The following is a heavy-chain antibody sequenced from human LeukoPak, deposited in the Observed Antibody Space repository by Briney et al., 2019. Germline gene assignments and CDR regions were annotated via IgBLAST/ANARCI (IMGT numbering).Heavy chain of an antibody. V-gene: IGHV7-4-1*02. D-gene: IGHD3-22*01. CDR2: IRTSTGSP. J-gene: IGHJ4*02. Sequence: GASVKVSCKASGYTFTSYAINWVRQAPGQGLEYMGWIRTSTGSPTYAQGFTGRFVFSVDTSVNTAYLQISSLKAEDTAVYYCARDPNHYYDSSGYYGDCWGQGTLVTVSS. CDR3: ARDPNHYYDSSGYYGDC. CDR1: GYTFTSYA.